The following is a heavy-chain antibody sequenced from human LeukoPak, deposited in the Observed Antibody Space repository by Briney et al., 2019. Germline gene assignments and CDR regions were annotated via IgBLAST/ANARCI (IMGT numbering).Heavy chain of an antibody. V-gene: IGHV1-18*01. D-gene: IGHD1-26*01. CDR3: ARDASNSGSYTFDY. CDR2: ISAYNGNT. J-gene: IGHJ4*02. CDR1: GYTFTSYG. Sequence: VKVSCKASGYTFTSYGISWVRQAPGQGLEWMGWISAYNGNTNYAQKLQGRVTMTTDTSTSTAYMELRSLRSDDTAVYYCARDASNSGSYTFDYWGQGTLVTVSS.